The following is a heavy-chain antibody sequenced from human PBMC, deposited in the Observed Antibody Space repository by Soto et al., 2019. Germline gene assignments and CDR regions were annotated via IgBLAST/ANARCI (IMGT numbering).Heavy chain of an antibody. CDR1: GFTFSSYP. D-gene: IGHD2-21*01. Sequence: GGSLRLSCAASGFTFSSYPMSWVRQAPGKGLEYVSGIRGVSDTYYAESLMGRFTISRDNSKNILYLQMNSLRAEDTAVYFCAKDRLPQGQFGSWGQGILVTVSS. CDR3: AKDRLPQGQFGS. V-gene: IGHV3-23*01. J-gene: IGHJ4*02. CDR2: IRGVSDT.